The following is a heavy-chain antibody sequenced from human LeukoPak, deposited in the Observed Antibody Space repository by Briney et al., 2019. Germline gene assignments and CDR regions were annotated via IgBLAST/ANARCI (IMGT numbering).Heavy chain of an antibody. CDR1: GFTLSSYA. CDR3: TTNIVVVDDY. J-gene: IGHJ4*02. V-gene: IGHV3-23*01. CDR2: ISDTGNT. Sequence: GGSLRLSCAASGFTLSSYAMSWVRQAPGKGLEWVSAISDTGNTYHADSVKGRFTISRDSSKNTLFLQMNRLRPEDAAVYYCTTNIVVVDDYWGQGTLVTVSS. D-gene: IGHD2-21*01.